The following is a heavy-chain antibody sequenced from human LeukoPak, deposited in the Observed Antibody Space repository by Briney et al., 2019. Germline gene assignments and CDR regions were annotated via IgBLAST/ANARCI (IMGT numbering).Heavy chain of an antibody. Sequence: PSETLSLTCTVSGGSISSYYWSWIRQPPGKGLEWIGYIYYSGSTNYNPSLKSRVTISVDTSKTQFSLKLSSVTAADTAVYYCARGAVAGISFSYYYGMDVWGQGTTVTVSS. D-gene: IGHD6-19*01. CDR2: IYYSGST. V-gene: IGHV4-59*01. CDR3: ARGAVAGISFSYYYGMDV. CDR1: GGSISSYY. J-gene: IGHJ6*02.